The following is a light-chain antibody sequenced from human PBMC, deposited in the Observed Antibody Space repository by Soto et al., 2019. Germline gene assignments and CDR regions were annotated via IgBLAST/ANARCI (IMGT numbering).Light chain of an antibody. V-gene: IGLV1-40*01. CDR1: SSNIGATSN. CDR2: DNN. J-gene: IGLJ2*01. Sequence: QSVLTQPPSVSGAPGQRVTISCTGSSSNIGATSNVYWYQQLPGAAPKLLFYDNNSRPSGVPDRFSGSKSGTSASLAITGLQAEDEDDYYCQSYDFSLTAVVFGGGTKVTVL. CDR3: QSYDFSLTAVV.